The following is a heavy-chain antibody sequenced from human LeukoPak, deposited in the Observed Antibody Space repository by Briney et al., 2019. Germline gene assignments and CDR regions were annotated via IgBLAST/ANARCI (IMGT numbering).Heavy chain of an antibody. D-gene: IGHD3-3*01. J-gene: IGHJ5*02. V-gene: IGHV4-30-2*01. CDR3: ARRPGVTISGVVPYWFDP. CDR2: IYHSGST. Sequence: SETLSLTCTVSGGSISSGGYYWSWIRQPPGKGLEWIGYIYHSGSTYYNPSLKSRVTISVDTSKNQFSLKLSSVTAADTAVYYCARRPGVTISGVVPYWFDPWGQGTLVTVSS. CDR1: GGSISSGGYY.